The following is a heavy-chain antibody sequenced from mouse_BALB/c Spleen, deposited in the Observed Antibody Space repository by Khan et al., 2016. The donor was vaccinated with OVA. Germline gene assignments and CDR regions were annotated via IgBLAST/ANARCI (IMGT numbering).Heavy chain of an antibody. V-gene: IGHV5-6*01. J-gene: IGHJ4*01. D-gene: IGHD2-1*01. CDR1: GFTFSSYG. Sequence: VELVESGGDLVKPGGSLKLSCAASGFTFSSYGMSWVRQTPDKRLEWVATISSGGSYSYYPDSVKGRFTISSDNAKNTLYLQMSSLKSEDTAMYYCARQGKGALDYWGQGTSVTVSS. CDR3: ARQGKGALDY. CDR2: ISSGGSYS.